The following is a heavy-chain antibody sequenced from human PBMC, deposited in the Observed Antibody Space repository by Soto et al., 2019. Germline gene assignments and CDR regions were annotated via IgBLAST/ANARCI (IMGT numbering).Heavy chain of an antibody. CDR2: IYYSGST. Sequence: SETLSLTCTVSGGSNSNYYWSWIRQPPGKGLEWIGHIYYSGSTNYNPSLKSRVTISVDTSKNQFSLRLSSVTAADTAVYYCTRHLGRAVAGYDYWGQGTLVTVSS. CDR3: TRHLGRAVAGYDY. V-gene: IGHV4-59*08. D-gene: IGHD6-13*01. CDR1: GGSNSNYY. J-gene: IGHJ4*02.